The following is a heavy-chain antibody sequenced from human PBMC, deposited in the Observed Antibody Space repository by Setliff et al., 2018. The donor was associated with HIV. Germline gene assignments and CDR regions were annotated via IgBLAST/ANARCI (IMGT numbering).Heavy chain of an antibody. CDR3: TRGYDSSGYAFDS. J-gene: IGHJ4*02. V-gene: IGHV4-39*02. Sequence: PSETLSLTCTVSGGSISSSSHYWGWIRQPPGKGLEWIGSIYYSGNIYYNPSLKNEVTISVDTSKNHLSLKLRSVTAADTAVYYCTRGYDSSGYAFDSWGQGTLVTVSS. D-gene: IGHD3-22*01. CDR1: GGSISSSSHY. CDR2: IYYSGNI.